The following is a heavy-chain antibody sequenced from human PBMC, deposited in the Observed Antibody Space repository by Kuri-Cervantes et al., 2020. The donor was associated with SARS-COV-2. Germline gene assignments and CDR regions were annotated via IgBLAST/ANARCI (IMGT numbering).Heavy chain of an antibody. Sequence: GGSLRLSFAASGFTFSRYAMSWVRQAPGKGLEWVSDISGSGGSTYYADSVKGRFTISRDNSKNTMYLQMNSLRAEDTAVYYCAKGTDVDFWSGTTTLDYWGQGTLVTVSS. V-gene: IGHV3-23*01. CDR3: AKGTDVDFWSGTTTLDY. D-gene: IGHD3-3*01. J-gene: IGHJ4*02. CDR2: ISGSGGST. CDR1: GFTFSRYA.